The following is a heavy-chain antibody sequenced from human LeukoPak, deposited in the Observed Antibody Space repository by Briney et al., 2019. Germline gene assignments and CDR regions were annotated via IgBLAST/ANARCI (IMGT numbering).Heavy chain of an antibody. CDR3: ARYRNEALFAFDI. J-gene: IGHJ3*02. CDR2: IYYSGNT. Sequence: PSETLSLTCTVSGDSISNYYWSWLRQPPGKGLEWVGYIYYSGNTYYNPSLKRRVTISVDTSKNQFSLRLNSVTAADTAVYYCARYRNEALFAFDIWGQGTMVTVSS. V-gene: IGHV4-59*01. CDR1: GDSISNYY. D-gene: IGHD1-14*01.